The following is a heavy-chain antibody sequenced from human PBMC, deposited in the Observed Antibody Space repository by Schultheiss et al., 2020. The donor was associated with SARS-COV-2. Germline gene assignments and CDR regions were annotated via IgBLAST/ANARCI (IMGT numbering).Heavy chain of an antibody. CDR2: ISYDGSNK. Sequence: GGSLRLSCAASGFTFSSYAMHWVRQAPGKGLEWVAVISYDGSNKYYADSVKGRFTISRDNSKNTLYLQMNSLRAEDTAVYYCARGGSDPTSYYYYYMDVWGKGTTVTVSS. V-gene: IGHV3-30*07. CDR1: GFTFSSYA. J-gene: IGHJ6*03. D-gene: IGHD2-21*02. CDR3: ARGGSDPTSYYYYYMDV.